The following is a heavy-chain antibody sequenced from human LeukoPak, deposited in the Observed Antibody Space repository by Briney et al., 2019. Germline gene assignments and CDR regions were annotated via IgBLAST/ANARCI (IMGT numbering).Heavy chain of an antibody. D-gene: IGHD3-3*01. CDR1: GGSFSGYY. Sequence: SETLSLTCAVYGGSFSGYYWSWIRQPPGKGLEWIGEINHSGSTNYNPSLKSRVTISVDTSKNQFSLKLSSATAADTAVYYCARERLRFLEWLSHPFDYWGQGTLVTVSS. V-gene: IGHV4-34*01. J-gene: IGHJ4*02. CDR3: ARERLRFLEWLSHPFDY. CDR2: INHSGST.